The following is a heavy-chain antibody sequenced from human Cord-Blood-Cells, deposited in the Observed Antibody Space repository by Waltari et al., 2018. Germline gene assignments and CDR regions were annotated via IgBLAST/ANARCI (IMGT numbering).Heavy chain of an antibody. CDR2: TYYSGTT. D-gene: IGHD1-1*01. CDR1: GGPISSSSYY. V-gene: IGHV4-39*01. CDR3: ARHAERGNWFDP. J-gene: IGHJ5*02. Sequence: QLQLQESGPGLVKPSETLSLTCTVSGGPISSSSYYWGWLRQPPGKGLEWIGSTYYSGTTYSNPSLKSRVTISVDTSKNQFSLKLSSVTAADTAVYYCARHAERGNWFDPWGQGTLVTVSS.